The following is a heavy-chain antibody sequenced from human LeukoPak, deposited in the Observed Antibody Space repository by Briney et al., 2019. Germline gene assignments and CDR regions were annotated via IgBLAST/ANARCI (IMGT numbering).Heavy chain of an antibody. CDR1: GGTFNNSA. CDR3: ARDVHGDYGSGWFDP. Sequence: SVKISCKTSGGTFNNSAISWVRQAPGQGLEWLGGIMPLFGTAGYAQKFQGRVTITKDESTRTVYLELTSLTSDDTAVYYCARDVHGDYGSGWFDPWGQGTLVTVSS. V-gene: IGHV1-69*05. CDR2: IMPLFGTA. D-gene: IGHD4-17*01. J-gene: IGHJ5*02.